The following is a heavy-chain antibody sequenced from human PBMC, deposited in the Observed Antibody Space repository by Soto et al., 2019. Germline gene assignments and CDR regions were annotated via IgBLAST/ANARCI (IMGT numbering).Heavy chain of an antibody. J-gene: IGHJ5*02. CDR1: GFTFSSYG. Sequence: QVQLVESGGGVVQPGRSLRLSCAASGFTFSSYGMHWVRQAPGKGLEWVAVISYDGSNKYYADSVKGRFTISRDNSNNTLYLQMNSLRAEDTAVYYCAKNKGGGLYCFAPWAQGTLVTVSS. CDR3: AKNKGGGLYCFAP. D-gene: IGHD5-12*01. CDR2: ISYDGSNK. V-gene: IGHV3-30*18.